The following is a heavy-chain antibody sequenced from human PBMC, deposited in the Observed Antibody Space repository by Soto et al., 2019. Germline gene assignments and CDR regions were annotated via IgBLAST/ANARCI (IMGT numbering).Heavy chain of an antibody. CDR2: LSYDGSET. V-gene: IGHV3-30*03. Sequence: GGSLRLSCVGSGFIFSNNGMHWVRQTPGKGLEWVAFLSYDGSETFYADSVKGRFTVSRDNSKNTPFLHMRNLRRDDTAVYYCSIVRVADSALDHWGQGTLVTVSS. CDR3: SIVRVADSALDH. D-gene: IGHD3-10*02. J-gene: IGHJ4*02. CDR1: GFIFSNNG.